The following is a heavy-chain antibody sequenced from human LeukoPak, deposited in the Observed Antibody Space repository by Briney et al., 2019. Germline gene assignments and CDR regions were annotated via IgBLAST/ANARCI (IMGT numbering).Heavy chain of an antibody. CDR2: IGAARDT. Sequence: PGGSLRLSCAASGFTFSSCDMHWVRQATGKGLEWVSAIGAARDTFYPGSLKGRFTISRENAKNSLYLQLNSLRAEDTAVYYCVRDRLPYCSSTSCSGEGMDVWGQGTTVTVSS. CDR3: VRDRLPYCSSTSCSGEGMDV. J-gene: IGHJ6*02. V-gene: IGHV3-13*01. CDR1: GFTFSSCD. D-gene: IGHD2-2*01.